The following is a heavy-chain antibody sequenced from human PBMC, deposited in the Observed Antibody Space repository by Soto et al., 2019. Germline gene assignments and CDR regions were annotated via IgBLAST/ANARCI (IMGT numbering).Heavy chain of an antibody. J-gene: IGHJ2*01. Sequence: GGSLRLSCADSGFTFSRYEMSWVRQAPGKGLEWVSYISSSSSSTLYYADSVKGRFTISRDNAKNSLYLQMNSLRAEDTAVYYCARGGSGSYFWYFDLWGRGTLVTVSS. CDR1: GFTFSRYE. CDR2: ISSSSSSTL. V-gene: IGHV3-48*03. CDR3: ARGGSGSYFWYFDL. D-gene: IGHD1-26*01.